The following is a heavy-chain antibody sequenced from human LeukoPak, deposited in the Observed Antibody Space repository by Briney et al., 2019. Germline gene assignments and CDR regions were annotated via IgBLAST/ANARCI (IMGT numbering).Heavy chain of an antibody. D-gene: IGHD6-19*01. CDR3: ARDLSRSEFHCLDY. V-gene: IGHV3-21*01. CDR2: ISSISSYI. J-gene: IGHJ4*02. Sequence: NPGGSLRLSCAASGFTFSDYSMNWVRQAPGKGLEWVSSISSISSYIYYADSVKGRFTISRDNAKNSLYLQMNSLRAEDTAVYYCARDLSRSEFHCLDYWGQGTLVTVSS. CDR1: GFTFSDYS.